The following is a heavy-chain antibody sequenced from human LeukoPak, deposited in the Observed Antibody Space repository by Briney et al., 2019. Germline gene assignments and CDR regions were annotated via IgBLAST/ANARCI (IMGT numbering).Heavy chain of an antibody. Sequence: PSETLSLTCTVSGGSISTYYWTWIRQPPGKGLEWIGYIYYSGSTNSNPSLKSRVPISVATSKNQFSLKVSAVTAADTAVYYCARALTPGYCSGGTCSYFDYWGQGTLVTVSS. J-gene: IGHJ4*02. V-gene: IGHV4-59*01. CDR3: ARALTPGYCSGGTCSYFDY. D-gene: IGHD2-15*01. CDR2: IYYSGST. CDR1: GGSISTYY.